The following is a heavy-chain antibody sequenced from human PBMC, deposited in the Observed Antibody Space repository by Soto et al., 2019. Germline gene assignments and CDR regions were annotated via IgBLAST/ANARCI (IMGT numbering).Heavy chain of an antibody. D-gene: IGHD2-8*02. CDR1: GYTFTSFD. CDR2: MAPFSGNT. J-gene: IGHJ3*01. CDR3: ARGLCTGGTCYGLTFDL. V-gene: IGHV1-8*01. Sequence: QVQLVQSGAEVKKPGASVKVACKASGYTFTSFDISWLRQAAGQGLEWMGWMAPFSGNTGSAQKFQGRITMTRNTSITTAYMEVPGLTSDDTAVYYCARGLCTGGTCYGLTFDLWGQGTAVTVSS.